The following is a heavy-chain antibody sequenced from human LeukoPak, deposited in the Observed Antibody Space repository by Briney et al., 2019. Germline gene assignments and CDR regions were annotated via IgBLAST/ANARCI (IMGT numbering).Heavy chain of an antibody. D-gene: IGHD5-24*01. CDR3: ARGVEMATISA. CDR1: GGSISSYY. J-gene: IGHJ5*02. V-gene: IGHV4-34*01. Sequence: MPSETLSLTCNVSGGSISSYYWSWIRQPPGKGLEWIGEINHSASTNYNPSLKSRVTISVDSSKNQFSLKLSSVTAADTAVYYCARGVEMATISAWGQGTLVTVSS. CDR2: INHSAST.